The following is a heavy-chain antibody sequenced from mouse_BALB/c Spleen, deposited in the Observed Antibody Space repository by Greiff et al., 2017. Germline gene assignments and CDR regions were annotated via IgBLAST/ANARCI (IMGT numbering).Heavy chain of an antibody. J-gene: IGHJ2*01. CDR3: ASGDWGY. Sequence: GKLMESGGGLVKPGGSLKLSCAASGFTFSDYYMYWVRQTPEKRLEWVATISDGGSYTYYPDSVKGRFTISRDNAKNNLYLQMSSLKSEDTAMYYCASGDWGYWGQGTTLTVSS. CDR1: GFTFSDYY. V-gene: IGHV5-4*02. D-gene: IGHD2-13*01. CDR2: ISDGGSYT.